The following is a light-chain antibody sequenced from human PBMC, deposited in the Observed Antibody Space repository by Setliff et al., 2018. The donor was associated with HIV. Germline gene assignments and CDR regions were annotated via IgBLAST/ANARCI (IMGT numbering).Light chain of an antibody. J-gene: IGLJ1*01. Sequence: QSVLTQPRSVSGSRGQSITFSCTGISSDIGAYDYVSWYQQHPGKAPKLITYGVDKRPSGVPTRFSGFKSGNTASLTIYGLQPEDEADYFCCSYAGSNIFVFGKGTKVTVL. CDR1: SSDIGAYDY. CDR3: CSYAGSNIFV. CDR2: GVD. V-gene: IGLV2-11*01.